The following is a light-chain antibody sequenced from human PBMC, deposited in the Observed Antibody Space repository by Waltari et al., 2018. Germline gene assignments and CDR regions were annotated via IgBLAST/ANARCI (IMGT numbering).Light chain of an antibody. CDR2: DVS. Sequence: QSALTQPASVSGSPGQSITISCTGTGNDVGGYTYVSWYQQHPGKAPKLMIYDVSNRPSGVSNRFSGSKSGNTASLTISGLQAEDEGNYYCSSYTSSTLVVFGGGTNLTVL. J-gene: IGLJ2*01. CDR3: SSYTSSTLVV. CDR1: GNDVGGYTY. V-gene: IGLV2-14*03.